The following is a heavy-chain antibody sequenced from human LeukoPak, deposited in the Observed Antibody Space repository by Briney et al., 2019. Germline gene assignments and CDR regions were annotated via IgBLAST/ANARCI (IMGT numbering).Heavy chain of an antibody. J-gene: IGHJ3*01. CDR2: IFHSGYT. V-gene: IGHV4-38-2*02. CDR3: ARETEKQWQY. D-gene: IGHD6-19*01. CDR1: GYPLSSGYF. Sequence: SETLSLTCTVSGYPLSSGYFWGWIRQPPGKGLEYIGSIFHSGYTFYDPSLKSRLTLSVDTSKNQFSLRLSSATAADTAVYYCARETEKQWQYWGQGTMVTVSS.